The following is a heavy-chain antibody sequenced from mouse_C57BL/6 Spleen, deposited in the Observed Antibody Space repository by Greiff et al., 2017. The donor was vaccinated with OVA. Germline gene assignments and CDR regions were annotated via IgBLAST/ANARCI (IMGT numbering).Heavy chain of an antibody. D-gene: IGHD4-1*01. V-gene: IGHV1-55*01. CDR3: AREFLGRGDYFDY. J-gene: IGHJ2*01. Sequence: VQLQQPGAELVKPGASVKMSCKASGYTFTSYWITWVKQRPGQGLEWIGDIYPGSGSTNYNEKFKSKATLTVDTSSSTAYMQLSSLTSEDSAVYYCAREFLGRGDYFDYWGQGTTLTVSS. CDR1: GYTFTSYW. CDR2: IYPGSGST.